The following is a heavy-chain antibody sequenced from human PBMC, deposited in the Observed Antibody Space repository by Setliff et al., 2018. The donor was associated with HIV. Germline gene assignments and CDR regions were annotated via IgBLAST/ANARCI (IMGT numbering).Heavy chain of an antibody. V-gene: IGHV5-51*01. Sequence: GESLKISCQGFGYSFANYWLGWVRQMPGKGLEWMGIIYPGDSDTRYSPSFQGQVTFSADKSISAVYLQWDSLKASDSAIYYCARAPRSPLRWRDNLLSSSSFFMDVWGKGTTVTVSS. J-gene: IGHJ6*03. CDR1: GYSFANYW. CDR2: IYPGDSDT. D-gene: IGHD2-21*01. CDR3: ARAPRSPLRWRDNLLSSSSFFMDV.